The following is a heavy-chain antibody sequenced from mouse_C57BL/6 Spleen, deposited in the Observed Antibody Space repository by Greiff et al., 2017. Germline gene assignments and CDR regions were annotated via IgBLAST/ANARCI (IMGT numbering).Heavy chain of an antibody. V-gene: IGHV14-4*01. CDR3: TRTTGSSRGFDY. CDR1: GFNIKDDY. Sequence: EVKLQESGAELVRPGASVKLSCTASGFNIKDDYMHWVKQRPEQGLEWIGWIDPENGDTEYASKFQGKATITADTSSNTAYLQLSSLTSEDTAVYYCTRTTGSSRGFDYWGQGTTLTVSS. D-gene: IGHD1-1*01. CDR2: IDPENGDT. J-gene: IGHJ2*01.